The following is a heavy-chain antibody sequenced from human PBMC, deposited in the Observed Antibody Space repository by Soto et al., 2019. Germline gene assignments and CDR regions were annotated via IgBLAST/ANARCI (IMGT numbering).Heavy chain of an antibody. D-gene: IGHD2-2*01. CDR2: INPGNGNT. Sequence: ASVKVSCKASGYTFTNYAMHWVRQAPGQRLDWMGWINPGNGNTKYSQRFQGRVTITRDTSASTAYMELSSVRSEDSAVYYCARAPLAPAAMGYNWFDPWGQETLVTVSS. CDR1: GYTFTNYA. J-gene: IGHJ5*02. V-gene: IGHV1-3*01. CDR3: ARAPLAPAAMGYNWFDP.